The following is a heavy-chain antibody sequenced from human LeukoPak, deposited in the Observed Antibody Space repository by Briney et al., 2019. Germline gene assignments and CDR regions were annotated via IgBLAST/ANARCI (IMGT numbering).Heavy chain of an antibody. J-gene: IGHJ4*02. V-gene: IGHV1-2*02. CDR3: AREGTSGYRTFDY. Sequence: ASVKVSCKASGYTFTGYYMHWVRQAPGQGLEWMGWINPNSGGTDYAQKFQGRVTMTRDTSISTAYMELSRLRSDDTAVYYCAREGTSGYRTFDYWGQGTLVTVSS. CDR1: GYTFTGYY. CDR2: INPNSGGT. D-gene: IGHD5-18*01.